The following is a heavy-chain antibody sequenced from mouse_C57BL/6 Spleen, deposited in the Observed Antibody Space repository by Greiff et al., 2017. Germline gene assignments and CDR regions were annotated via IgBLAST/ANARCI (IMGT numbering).Heavy chain of an antibody. V-gene: IGHV1-53*01. D-gene: IGHD2-1*01. CDR2: LNPSNGGT. J-gene: IGHJ4*01. CDR3: ARDGNTDYAMDY. CDR1: GYTFTSYW. Sequence: QVQLQQPGTELVKPGASVKLSCKASGYTFTSYWMHWVKQRPGQGREWIGNLNPSNGGTNYNEKFKNKATLTVNKSSSTAYMQLSSLTSEDSAVDYWARDGNTDYAMDYWGQGTSVTVSS.